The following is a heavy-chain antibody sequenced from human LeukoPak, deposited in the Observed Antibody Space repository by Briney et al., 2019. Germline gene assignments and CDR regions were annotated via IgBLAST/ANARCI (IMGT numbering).Heavy chain of an antibody. CDR3: ARGWKGDEYGDYGAWWFDP. CDR2: MNPNSGNA. V-gene: IGHV1-8*01. Sequence: ASVTVSCTASGSTFTSYDINWVRHATGQGLEWMGWMNPNSGNAGYAQKFQGRVTMTRDTSISTAYMELSSLRSEDTAVYYCARGWKGDEYGDYGAWWFDPWGQGTLVTVSS. J-gene: IGHJ5*02. D-gene: IGHD4-17*01. CDR1: GSTFTSYD.